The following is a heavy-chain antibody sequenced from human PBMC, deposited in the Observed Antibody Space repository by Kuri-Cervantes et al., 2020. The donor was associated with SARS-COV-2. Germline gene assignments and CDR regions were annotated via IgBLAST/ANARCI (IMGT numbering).Heavy chain of an antibody. CDR2: IWYDGSNK. J-gene: IGHJ6*02. D-gene: IGHD2-15*01. CDR1: AFPFSTYS. Sequence: GGSLRLSCAASAFPFSTYSMHWVRQAPGKGLEWVAVIWYDGSNKYYADSVKGRFTISRDNSKNTLYLQMNSLRAEDTAVYYCARDYMVVVAATPYYYGMDVWGQGTTVTVSS. CDR3: ARDYMVVVAATPYYYGMDV. V-gene: IGHV3-33*08.